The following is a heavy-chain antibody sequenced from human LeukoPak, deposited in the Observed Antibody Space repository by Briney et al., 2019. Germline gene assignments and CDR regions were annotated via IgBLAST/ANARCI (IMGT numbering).Heavy chain of an antibody. CDR3: VKDSFILEGGVGSDDGFAV. CDR1: GFTFRKYG. Sequence: PGGSLRLSCAASGFTFRKYGMSWVRQAPGRGLEWVSVVGDSAATTHYADSVKGRFFISRDNSKNTVHLEMNSLRAEDTALYYCVKDSFILEGGVGSDDGFAVWGQGTMVTVSS. CDR2: VGDSAATT. V-gene: IGHV3-23*01. J-gene: IGHJ3*01. D-gene: IGHD3-3*01.